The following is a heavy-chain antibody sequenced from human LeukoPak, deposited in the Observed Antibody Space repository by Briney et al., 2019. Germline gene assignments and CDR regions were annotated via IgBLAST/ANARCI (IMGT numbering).Heavy chain of an antibody. V-gene: IGHV4-39*02. CDR1: GDSISSRTHY. Sequence: PSGTLSLTCTASGDSISSRTHYWGWIRQSPGKGLEWIASIYYSGDTYYNPSLKSRVTISVDTTKSHFSLKLTSVTASDTAVYYCARSIGMLYTVGGFDPWGQGALVTVSS. D-gene: IGHD2-8*01. J-gene: IGHJ5*02. CDR3: ARSIGMLYTVGGFDP. CDR2: IYYSGDT.